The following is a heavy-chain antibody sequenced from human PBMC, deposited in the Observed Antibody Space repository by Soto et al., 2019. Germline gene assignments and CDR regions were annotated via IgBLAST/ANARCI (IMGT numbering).Heavy chain of an antibody. CDR3: ARLEDYDSSGTDY. CDR2: IWYDGSNK. V-gene: IGHV3-33*01. Sequence: QVQLVESGGGVVQTGRSLRLSCAASGFTFSSYGMHWVRQAPGKGLEWVAVIWYDGSNKYYADSVKGRFTISRDNSKNTLYLQMNSLRAEDTAVYYCARLEDYDSSGTDYWGQGTLVTVSS. D-gene: IGHD3-22*01. J-gene: IGHJ4*02. CDR1: GFTFSSYG.